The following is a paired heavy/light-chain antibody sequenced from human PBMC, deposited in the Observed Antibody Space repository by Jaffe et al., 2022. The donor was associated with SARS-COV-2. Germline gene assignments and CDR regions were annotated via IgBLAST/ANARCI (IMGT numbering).Light chain of an antibody. J-gene: IGKJ2*01. CDR3: MQDKVWPYT. Sequence: DVVLTQSPLSLPVTLGQPASISCRSSQSLVYSDGNIYLTWYQQRPGQSPRRLIYKLSNRDSGVPDRFSGSGSGTDFTLKISRVEAEDVGLYYCMQDKVWPYTFGQGTKLEI. CDR2: KLS. CDR1: QSLVYSDGNIY. V-gene: IGKV2-30*01.
Heavy chain of an antibody. CDR2: IKATGETT. Sequence: QVQLVQSGAEVKPPGASVKVSCKASGYTFSSDHIHWVRQAPGQGLEWVGVIKATGETTRYAQDLQGRVIMTTDTSTSTSYMELRSLTPEDTAVYYCARDHCDHWGQGTLVTVSS. J-gene: IGHJ5*02. CDR3: ARDHCDH. CDR1: GYTFSSDH. V-gene: IGHV1-46*04.